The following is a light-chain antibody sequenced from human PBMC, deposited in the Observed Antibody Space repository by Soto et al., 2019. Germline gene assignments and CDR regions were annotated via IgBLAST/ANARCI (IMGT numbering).Light chain of an antibody. Sequence: EIVMTQSPDTLSVSPGERATLSCRASRSVSSNLAWYQQKPGQAPRLLIYGASTRATGIPARFSGSGSGTEFSLTISSLQSEDFAVYYCQQYNNWPPWTFGQGTKVDI. CDR2: GAS. J-gene: IGKJ1*01. CDR1: RSVSSN. CDR3: QQYNNWPPWT. V-gene: IGKV3-15*01.